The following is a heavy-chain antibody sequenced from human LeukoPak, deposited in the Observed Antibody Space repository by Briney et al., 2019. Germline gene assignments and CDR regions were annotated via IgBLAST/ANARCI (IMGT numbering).Heavy chain of an antibody. CDR2: IGTAGDT. CDR1: GFTLSSYA. D-gene: IGHD1-26*01. V-gene: IGHV3-13*01. J-gene: IGHJ4*02. CDR3: VRQQTPHGNFDY. Sequence: GGSLRLSCATSGFTLSSYAMHWVRQATGKGLEWVSAIGTAGDTYYPGSVKGRFTISRENAKNSLSLQMNSLRAEDTAVYYCVRQQTPHGNFDYWGLGTLVTVSS.